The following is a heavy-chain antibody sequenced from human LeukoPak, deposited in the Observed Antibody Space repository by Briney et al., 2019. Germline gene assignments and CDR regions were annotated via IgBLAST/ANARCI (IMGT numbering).Heavy chain of an antibody. CDR3: AKRTGATTAYFDY. CDR1: GFTFSSYA. V-gene: IGHV3-23*01. J-gene: IGHJ4*02. CDR2: ISGSGGST. Sequence: GGSLRLSCAASGFTFSSYAMSWVRQAPGKGLEWVSAISGSGGSTYYADSVKGRFTISRDNSKNTLYLQMNSLRAEDAAVYYCAKRTGATTAYFDYWGQGTLVTVSS. D-gene: IGHD1-26*01.